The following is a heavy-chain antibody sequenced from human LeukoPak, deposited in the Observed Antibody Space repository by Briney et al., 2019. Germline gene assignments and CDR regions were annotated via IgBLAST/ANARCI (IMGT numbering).Heavy chain of an antibody. CDR3: ARGWSYAFDI. D-gene: IGHD2-8*01. CDR2: IYSSGNT. V-gene: IGHV4-39*01. CDR1: GDSISSGRNY. J-gene: IGHJ3*02. Sequence: SETLSLTCSVSGDSISSGRNYWGWIRQSPGKGLEWIASIYSSGNTHSNPSLKSRVSISVDTSKNQFSLKLGSVTAADTAVYYCARGWSYAFDIWGQGTMVTVSS.